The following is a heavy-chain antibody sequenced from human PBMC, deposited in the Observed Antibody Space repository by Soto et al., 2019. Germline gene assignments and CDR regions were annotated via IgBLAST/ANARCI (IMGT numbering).Heavy chain of an antibody. D-gene: IGHD3-9*01. V-gene: IGHV3-7*01. CDR3: ARDLYFDWLLSVY. Sequence: GGSLRLSCAASGFTFSSYWMSWVRQAPGKGLEWVANIKQDGSEKYYVDSVKGRFTISRDNAKNSLYLQMNSLRAEDTAVYYCARDLYFDWLLSVYWGQGTLVTVSS. CDR1: GFTFSSYW. J-gene: IGHJ4*02. CDR2: IKQDGSEK.